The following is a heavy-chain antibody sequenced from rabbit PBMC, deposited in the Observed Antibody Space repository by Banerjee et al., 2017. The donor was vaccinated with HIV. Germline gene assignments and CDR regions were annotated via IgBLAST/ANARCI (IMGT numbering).Heavy chain of an antibody. CDR3: AGDSTYYVNL. D-gene: IGHD8-1*01. Sequence: QEQLEESGGDLVKPEGSLTLTCTASGFSFSSRYWICWVRQAPGKGLEWIGCIYTGDGSTYYASWAKGRFTVSKTSSTTMTLQMTSLTAADTATYFCAGDSTYYVNLWGQGTLVTVS. V-gene: IGHV1S45*01. J-gene: IGHJ4*01. CDR2: IYTGDGST. CDR1: GFSFSSRYW.